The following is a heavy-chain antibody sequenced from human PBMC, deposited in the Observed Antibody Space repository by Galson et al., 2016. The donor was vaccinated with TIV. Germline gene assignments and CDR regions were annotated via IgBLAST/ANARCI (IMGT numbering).Heavy chain of an antibody. Sequence: SLRLSCAASGFTFASYAMTWVRQAPGKGLEWVAGITYDGSDKYYAESVKGRFTISRDNSKKTVYLQVNSLGAEDTAVYYCARGRDYYDTSVYYLFDYWGQGTLVTASS. V-gene: IGHV3-30*04. CDR2: ITYDGSDK. CDR1: GFTFASYA. CDR3: ARGRDYYDTSVYYLFDY. D-gene: IGHD3-22*01. J-gene: IGHJ4*02.